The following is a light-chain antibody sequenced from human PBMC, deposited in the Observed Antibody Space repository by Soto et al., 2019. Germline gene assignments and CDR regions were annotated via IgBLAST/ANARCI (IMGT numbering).Light chain of an antibody. V-gene: IGKV3-15*01. CDR2: GAS. CDR1: QSVSSN. J-gene: IGKJ1*01. Sequence: EIVMTQSPATLSLSPGERATLSCRASQSVSSNLAWYQQKPGQAPRLRIYGASTRATGIPARLSGSGSGTEFTLTINSMQSEDFAVYYCQQYQNLWTFGQGTKVDIK. CDR3: QQYQNLWT.